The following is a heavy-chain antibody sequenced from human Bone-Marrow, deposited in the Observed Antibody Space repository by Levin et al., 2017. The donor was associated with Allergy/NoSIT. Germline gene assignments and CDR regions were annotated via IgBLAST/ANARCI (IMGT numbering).Heavy chain of an antibody. CDR3: TVEWSAVDNYLDF. J-gene: IGHJ4*02. CDR1: GDSITSKSYY. D-gene: IGHD3-3*01. V-gene: IGHV4-39*01. Sequence: SETLSLTCAVTGDSITSKSYYWGWIRQPPGKGLEWIGTMYFGGGTYYNPSLRSRVTMSVDTSKNQFSLTLNSLTAADTAIYYCTVEWSAVDNYLDFWGQGTLVTVSS. CDR2: MYFGGGT.